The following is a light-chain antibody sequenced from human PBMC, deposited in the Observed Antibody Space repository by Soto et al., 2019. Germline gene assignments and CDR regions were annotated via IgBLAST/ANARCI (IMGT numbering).Light chain of an antibody. CDR1: QSISTY. V-gene: IGKV1-5*03. J-gene: IGKJ1*01. Sequence: DIQMTQSPSTLSASVGDRVSITCRASQSISTYLAWYQQKPGKAPKLRNDKPSIFGSGVPSTFSGSGSWTDFHLTNTSLQPDDAPTYYCEHYYTYTSTFG. CDR3: EHYYTYTST. CDR2: KPS.